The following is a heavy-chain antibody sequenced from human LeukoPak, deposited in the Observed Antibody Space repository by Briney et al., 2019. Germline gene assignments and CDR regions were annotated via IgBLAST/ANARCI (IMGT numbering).Heavy chain of an antibody. CDR1: GGSFSDHY. Sequence: SETLSLTCAVYGGSFSDHYWIWIRQPPGKGLEYIGEIIQSGRINFNPSLKSRVTISLDTSKTQFSLRLSSVTAAETAVYYCARAISDFWSGYPSGGAFDLWGQGTMVTVSS. V-gene: IGHV4-34*12. CDR2: IIQSGRI. CDR3: ARAISDFWSGYPSGGAFDL. D-gene: IGHD3-3*01. J-gene: IGHJ3*01.